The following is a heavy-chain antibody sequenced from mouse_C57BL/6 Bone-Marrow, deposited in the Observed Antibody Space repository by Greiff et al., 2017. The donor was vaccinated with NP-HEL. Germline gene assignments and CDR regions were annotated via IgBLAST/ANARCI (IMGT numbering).Heavy chain of an antibody. CDR2: IYPGGGYT. CDR3: ARSHPYAMDF. Sequence: VQLQQSGAELVRPGTSVKMSCKASGYTFTNYWIGWAKQRPGHGLEWIGDIYPGGGYTNYNEKFKGKATLNAEKSSSSAYMQFSSLTSEDSAIYYCARSHPYAMDFWGPGPSVTVSS. J-gene: IGHJ4*01. V-gene: IGHV1-63*01. CDR1: GYTFTNYW.